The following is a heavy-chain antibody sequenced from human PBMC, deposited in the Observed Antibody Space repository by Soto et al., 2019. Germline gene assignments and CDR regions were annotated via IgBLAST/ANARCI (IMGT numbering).Heavy chain of an antibody. CDR1: GDSISRYY. CDR2: VSDTGST. D-gene: IGHD6-19*01. V-gene: IGHV4-59*01. J-gene: IGHJ4*02. CDR3: AGKLKTAVAAIDY. Sequence: SETLSLTCSVSGDSISRYYWSWIRQPPGKGLEWLGYVSDTGSTSYNPSLKSRVTISVDTSKHQFSLTLTSVTAADTAVYYCAGKLKTAVAAIDYWGQGTLVTVSS.